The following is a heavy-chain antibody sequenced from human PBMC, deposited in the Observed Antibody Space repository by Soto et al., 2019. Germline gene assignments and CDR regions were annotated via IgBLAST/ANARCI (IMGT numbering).Heavy chain of an antibody. J-gene: IGHJ4*02. V-gene: IGHV4-59*01. D-gene: IGHD3-3*01. Sequence: PSETLSLTCTVSGGSISSYYWSWIRQPPGKGLEWIGYIYYSGSTNYNPSLKSRVTISVDTSKNQFSLKLSSVTAADTAVYYCARVRPTEDFWSGYYSSYFDYWGQGTLVTVSS. CDR1: GGSISSYY. CDR3: ARVRPTEDFWSGYYSSYFDY. CDR2: IYYSGST.